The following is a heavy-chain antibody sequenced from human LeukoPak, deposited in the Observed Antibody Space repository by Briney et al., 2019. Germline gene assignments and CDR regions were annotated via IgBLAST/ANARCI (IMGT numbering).Heavy chain of an antibody. V-gene: IGHV3-53*05. CDR2: IYIDGST. CDR3: ARLPRH. CDR1: GVPVSSNF. Sequence: GGSLRLSCAASGVPVSSNFMTWVRQAPGEGLEWVSVIYIDGSTYYADSVKGRFTISRDNSRNTLYLQMNSLRPEDTAVYYCARLPRHWGQGTLVTVSS. J-gene: IGHJ4*02.